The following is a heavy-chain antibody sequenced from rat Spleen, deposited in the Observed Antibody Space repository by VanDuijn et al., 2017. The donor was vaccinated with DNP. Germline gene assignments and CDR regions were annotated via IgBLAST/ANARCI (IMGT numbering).Heavy chain of an antibody. Sequence: EVQLVESGGGLVRPGNSLRLSCAASGFIFSDYAMAWVRQSPKMGLEWVATIIYDGSSTFYRDSVTGRFIVSRDNAKSTLDLQMDSLRSEDTATYFCIRRGGKGLFSKWGQGTLVTVSS. J-gene: IGHJ3*01. D-gene: IGHD3-1*01. CDR2: IIYDGSST. CDR3: IRRGGKGLFSK. V-gene: IGHV5-17*01. CDR1: GFIFSDYA.